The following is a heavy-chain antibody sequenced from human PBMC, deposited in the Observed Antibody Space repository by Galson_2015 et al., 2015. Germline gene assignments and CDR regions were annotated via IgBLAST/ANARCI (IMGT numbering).Heavy chain of an antibody. V-gene: IGHV4-61*02. CDR2: IYTSGST. Sequence: LSLTCTVSGGSISSGSYYWSWIRQPAGKGLEWIGRIYTSGSTNYNPSLKSRVTISVDTSKNQFSLKLSSVTAADTAVYYCARAVAAAGTSFDYWGQGTLVTVSS. J-gene: IGHJ4*02. CDR3: ARAVAAAGTSFDY. D-gene: IGHD6-13*01. CDR1: GGSISSGSYY.